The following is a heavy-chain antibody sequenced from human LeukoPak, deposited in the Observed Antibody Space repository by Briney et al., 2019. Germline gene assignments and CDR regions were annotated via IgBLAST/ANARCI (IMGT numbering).Heavy chain of an antibody. CDR1: GGSISSYC. J-gene: IGHJ4*02. CDR2: IYYSGST. CDR3: ARVTYYYDSSGYGPDY. V-gene: IGHV4-59*08. Sequence: TSETLSLTCTVSGGSISSYCWSWIRQPPGKGLEWIGYIYYSGSTNYNPSLKSRVTISVDTSKNQFSLKLSSVTAADTAVYYCARVTYYYDSSGYGPDYWGQGTLVTVSS. D-gene: IGHD3-22*01.